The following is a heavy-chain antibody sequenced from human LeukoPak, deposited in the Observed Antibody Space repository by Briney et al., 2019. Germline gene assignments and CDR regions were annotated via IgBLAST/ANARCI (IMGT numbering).Heavy chain of an antibody. Sequence: SETQSITCTVSDYSISSGYYRGWIRQPPGKGLTWIGSIFRSGSTYYNPSLESRVTISVDTSKNLFSLKLSSVTAADTALYYCARDPHDYSIIYFDYWGQGILVTVSS. CDR2: IFRSGST. V-gene: IGHV4-38-2*02. CDR1: DYSISSGYY. J-gene: IGHJ4*02. CDR3: ARDPHDYSIIYFDY. D-gene: IGHD4-11*01.